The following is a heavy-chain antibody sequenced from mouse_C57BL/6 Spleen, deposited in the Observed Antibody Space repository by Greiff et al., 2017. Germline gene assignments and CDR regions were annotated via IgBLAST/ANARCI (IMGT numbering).Heavy chain of an antibody. Sequence: EVKVVESGGGLVKPGGSLKLSCAASGFTFSDYGMHWVRQAPEKGLEWVAYISSGSSTIYYADTVKGRFTISRDNAKNTLFLQMTSLRSEDTAMYYCARPHNYYGSSPYYFDYWGQGTTLTVSS. D-gene: IGHD1-1*01. CDR2: ISSGSSTI. J-gene: IGHJ2*01. CDR3: ARPHNYYGSSPYYFDY. CDR1: GFTFSDYG. V-gene: IGHV5-17*01.